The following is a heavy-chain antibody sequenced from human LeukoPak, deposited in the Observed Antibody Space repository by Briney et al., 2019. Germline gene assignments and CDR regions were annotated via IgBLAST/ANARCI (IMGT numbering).Heavy chain of an antibody. CDR3: ARDRPRSYYDSSGYYAPLDY. J-gene: IGHJ4*02. D-gene: IGHD3-22*01. CDR1: GYTFTSYY. Sequence: GASVKVSCKASGYTFTSYYMQWMRQAPGQGLEWMGIINPSGGSTSYAQKFQGRVTMTRDTSTSTVYMELSSLRSEDTAMHYCARDRPRSYYDSSGYYAPLDYWGQGTLVTVSS. CDR2: INPSGGST. V-gene: IGHV1-46*01.